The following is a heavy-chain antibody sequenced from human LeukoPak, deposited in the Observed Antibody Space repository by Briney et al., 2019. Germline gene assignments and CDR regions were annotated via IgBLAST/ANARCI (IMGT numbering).Heavy chain of an antibody. D-gene: IGHD1-26*01. J-gene: IGHJ5*02. Sequence: LPGRSLRLSCAASRFTFSSYAIHWVRQAPGKGLEWVAVISYDGSNKYYADSVKGRFTISRDNSKNMVYLQLNSLRAEDTALYYCGKGEEWELLRMSFVIDLWGQGTLVSVSS. CDR2: ISYDGSNK. CDR1: RFTFSSYA. CDR3: GKGEEWELLRMSFVIDL. V-gene: IGHV3-30-3*01.